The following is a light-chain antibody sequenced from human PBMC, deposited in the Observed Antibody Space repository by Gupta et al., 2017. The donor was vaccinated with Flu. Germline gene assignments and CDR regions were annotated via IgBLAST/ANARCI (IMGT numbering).Light chain of an antibody. Sequence: IHMTQSPSTLSTSVGDRVTITCRASQSISSCLAWYQQKPGKAPKLLIYNASNLQDGIPSRFRGSGSGTKFTLTISSLQPDDFATYHCQQYLNGPWTFGQGTKVEIK. CDR3: QQYLNGPWT. CDR1: QSISSC. CDR2: NAS. V-gene: IGKV1-5*03. J-gene: IGKJ1*01.